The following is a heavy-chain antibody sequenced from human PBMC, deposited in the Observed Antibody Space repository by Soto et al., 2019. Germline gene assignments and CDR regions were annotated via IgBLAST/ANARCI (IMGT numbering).Heavy chain of an antibody. CDR3: ATDRWFGEVSGMDV. J-gene: IGHJ6*02. CDR1: GVTSSSCG. CDR2: IWYDGSNK. Sequence: GGCRGLSFAASGVTSSSCGMHWVRQAPGKGLEWVAVIWYDGSNKYYADSVKGRFTISRDNSKNTLYLQMNSLRAEDTAVYYCATDRWFGEVSGMDVWGQGT. D-gene: IGHD3-10*01. V-gene: IGHV3-33*01.